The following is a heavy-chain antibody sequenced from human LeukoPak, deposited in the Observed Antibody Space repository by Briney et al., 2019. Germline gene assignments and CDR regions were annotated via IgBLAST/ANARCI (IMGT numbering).Heavy chain of an antibody. Sequence: GGTLRLSCVASGFTFSSNGMHWVRQAPGKGLEWVAVIWYDGSNKYYADSVKGRFTISRDNSKNTLYLQMNSLRAEDTAVYYCAKGPRRVWELPFDYWGQGTLVTVPS. CDR1: GFTFSSNG. CDR2: IWYDGSNK. D-gene: IGHD1-26*01. CDR3: AKGPRRVWELPFDY. J-gene: IGHJ4*02. V-gene: IGHV3-33*06.